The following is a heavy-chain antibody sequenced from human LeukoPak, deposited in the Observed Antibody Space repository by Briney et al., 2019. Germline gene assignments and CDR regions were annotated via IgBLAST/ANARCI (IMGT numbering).Heavy chain of an antibody. D-gene: IGHD2-15*01. CDR2: ISSSGSTI. Sequence: GGSLRLSCAASGFTFSSYEMNWVRQAPGKGLEWVSFISSSGSTIYYADSVKGRFTISRDNAKNSLYLQMNSLRAEDTAVYYCARDRWTVGDIVPDYWGQGTLVTVSS. J-gene: IGHJ4*02. V-gene: IGHV3-48*03. CDR3: ARDRWTVGDIVPDY. CDR1: GFTFSSYE.